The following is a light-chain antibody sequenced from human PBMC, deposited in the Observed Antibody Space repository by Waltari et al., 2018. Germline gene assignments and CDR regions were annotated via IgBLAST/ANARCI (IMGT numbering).Light chain of an antibody. J-gene: IGLJ3*02. V-gene: IGLV1-40*01. CDR1: SANIGAGHD. CDR3: QSYDNSLSGSRV. Sequence: QSVLTQPPSVSGAPGQRVTLSCTGSSANIGAGHDVHWYQQLPGTAPNLLIYANSNRPSGVPDRFSGSKSGTSASLAITGLQAEDEADYYCQSYDNSLSGSRVFGGGTKLTVL. CDR2: ANS.